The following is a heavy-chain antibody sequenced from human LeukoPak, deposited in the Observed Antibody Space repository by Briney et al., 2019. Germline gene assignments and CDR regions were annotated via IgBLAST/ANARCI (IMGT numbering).Heavy chain of an antibody. CDR3: ARTGITMVRGSQGMDV. CDR1: GFTFSSYW. Sequence: GGSLRLSCAASGFTFSSYWMHWVRQAPGKGLVWVSRINSDGSSTSYADSVKGRFTISRDNAKNTLYLQMNSLRAEDTAVYYCARTGITMVRGSQGMDVWGQGTTVTVSS. D-gene: IGHD3-10*01. CDR2: INSDGSST. J-gene: IGHJ6*02. V-gene: IGHV3-74*01.